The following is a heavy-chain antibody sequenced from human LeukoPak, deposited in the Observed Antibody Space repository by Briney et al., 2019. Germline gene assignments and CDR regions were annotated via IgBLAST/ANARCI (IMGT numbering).Heavy chain of an antibody. D-gene: IGHD3-10*01. CDR1: GFTFDDYG. V-gene: IGHV3-9*01. CDR2: LSSDSNHI. J-gene: IGHJ5*02. CDR3: VRSRVRGDPFDP. Sequence: GGSLRLSCAASGFTFDDYGMSWVRHAPGKGLEWVSGLSSDSNHIDYADSVKGRFTISRDNANNYLYLQMNSLRPEDTGLYYCVRSRVRGDPFDPWGQGTLVTVSS.